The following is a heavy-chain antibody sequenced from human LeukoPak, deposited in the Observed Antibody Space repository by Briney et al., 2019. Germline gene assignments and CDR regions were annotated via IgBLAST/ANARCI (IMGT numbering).Heavy chain of an antibody. D-gene: IGHD3-10*01. V-gene: IGHV4-39*07. Sequence: RSSETLSLTCTVSGGSISSSSYYWGWIRQPPGKGLEWIGSIYYSGSTYYNPSLKSRVTISVDTSKNQFSLKLSSVTAADTAVYYCASHYYGSGSPFDYWGQGTLVTVSS. CDR3: ASHYYGSGSPFDY. J-gene: IGHJ4*02. CDR2: IYYSGST. CDR1: GGSISSSSYY.